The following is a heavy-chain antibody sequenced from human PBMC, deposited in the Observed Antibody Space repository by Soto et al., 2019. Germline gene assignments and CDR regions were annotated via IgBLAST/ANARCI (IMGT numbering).Heavy chain of an antibody. J-gene: IGHJ5*02. V-gene: IGHV1-2*02. Sequence: GASVKVSCKASGYTFTGYYMHWVRQAPGQGLELMGWINPNSGGTNYAQKFQGRVTMTRDTSISTAYMELSRLRSDDTAVYYCARDFLPSGYVGPWGQGTLVTVYS. CDR2: INPNSGGT. CDR3: ARDFLPSGYVGP. D-gene: IGHD5-12*01. CDR1: GYTFTGYY.